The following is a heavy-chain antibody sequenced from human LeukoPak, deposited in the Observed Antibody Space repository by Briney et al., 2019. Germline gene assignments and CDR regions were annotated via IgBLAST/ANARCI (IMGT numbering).Heavy chain of an antibody. V-gene: IGHV3-23*01. CDR2: ISGSGDRT. J-gene: IGHJ4*02. Sequence: GGSLRLSCAASGFTFSSSAMSWVRQPPGKGLEWVSTISGSGDRTYYADSVKGRFTISRDNSKNTLFLHMNSLRAEDTAVYSCAKGYYGSGSYGWFDYWGQGTLVTVSS. CDR3: AKGYYGSGSYGWFDY. D-gene: IGHD3-10*01. CDR1: GFTFSSSA.